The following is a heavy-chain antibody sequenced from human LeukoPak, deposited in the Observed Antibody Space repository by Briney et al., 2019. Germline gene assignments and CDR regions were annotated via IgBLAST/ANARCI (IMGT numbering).Heavy chain of an antibody. D-gene: IGHD6-19*01. Sequence: GGSLRLSCAASGFTFSTYWMHWVRQAPGKGLVWVSRLNSDGSSTIYADFVRSRFTMSKHNAKKTLYLQMNSLRAEDTAVYYCARDRGGSGRITTDYWGQGTLVTVSS. CDR2: LNSDGSST. V-gene: IGHV3-74*01. J-gene: IGHJ4*02. CDR1: GFTFSTYW. CDR3: ARDRGGSGRITTDY.